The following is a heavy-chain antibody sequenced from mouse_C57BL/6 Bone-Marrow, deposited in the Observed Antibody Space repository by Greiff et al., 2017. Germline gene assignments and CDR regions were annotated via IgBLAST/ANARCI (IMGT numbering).Heavy chain of an antibody. J-gene: IGHJ4*01. V-gene: IGHV5-6*01. CDR1: GFTFSSYG. CDR2: SSSGGSYT. Sequence: VQLKESGGDLVKPGGSLKLSCAASGFTFSSYGMSWVRQTPDKRLEWVATSSSGGSYTYYPDSVKGRFTISRDNAKNTLYLQMSSLKSEDTAMYYCARRDYSNYEGARDYWGQGTSVTVSS. D-gene: IGHD2-5*01. CDR3: ARRDYSNYEGARDY.